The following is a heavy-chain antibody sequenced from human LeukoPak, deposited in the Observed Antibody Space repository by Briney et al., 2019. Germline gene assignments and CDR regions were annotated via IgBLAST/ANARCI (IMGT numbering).Heavy chain of an antibody. V-gene: IGHV1-18*01. Sequence: GASVKVSCKASGYTFTSYGISWVRQAPGQGLEWMGWISAYNGNTNYAQKLQGRVTMTTDTSTSTAYTELRSLRSDDTAVYYCARTGDLDYYYYGMDVWGQGTTVTVSS. J-gene: IGHJ6*02. CDR1: GYTFTSYG. CDR2: ISAYNGNT. D-gene: IGHD4-17*01. CDR3: ARTGDLDYYYYGMDV.